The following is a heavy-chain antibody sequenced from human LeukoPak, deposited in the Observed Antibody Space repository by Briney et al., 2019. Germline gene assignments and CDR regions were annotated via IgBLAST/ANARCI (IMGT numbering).Heavy chain of an antibody. CDR3: ASGSSGSSSWSIAY. V-gene: IGHV3-33*01. Sequence: PGGSLRLSCAASGFSFSTYGMHWVRQAPGKGLEWVAVIWYDGSNKYYTDSVRGRFTISRDNSKSTLSLQMNSLRVEDTAVYYCASGSSGSSSWSIAYRGQGTLVTVSS. J-gene: IGHJ4*02. D-gene: IGHD6-6*01. CDR2: IWYDGSNK. CDR1: GFSFSTYG.